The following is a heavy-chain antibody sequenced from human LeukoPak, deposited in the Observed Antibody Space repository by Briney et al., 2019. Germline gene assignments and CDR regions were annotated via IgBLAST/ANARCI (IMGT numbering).Heavy chain of an antibody. V-gene: IGHV3-7*03. J-gene: IGHJ1*01. CDR1: GVTFSGHW. CDR3: ARDLDDYNGLPPFFQH. CDR2: IKEDGSEK. D-gene: IGHD5-24*01. Sequence: GSLRLSCAASGVTFSGHWMSWVRQAPGKGLEWVANIKEDGSEKYYVDSVKGGVTISRDNTKNSLYLQINSLRAEDPAVYYCARDLDDYNGLPPFFQHWGQGTLVTVSS.